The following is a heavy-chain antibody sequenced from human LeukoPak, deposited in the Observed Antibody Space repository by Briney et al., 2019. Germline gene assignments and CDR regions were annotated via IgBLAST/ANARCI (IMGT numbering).Heavy chain of an antibody. D-gene: IGHD5-12*01. CDR1: GFTFSNYW. V-gene: IGHV3-7*01. Sequence: GGSLRLSCAASGFTFSNYWMSWVRQAPGKGLEWVAHINQDGGEEHYMDSVKARFIISRDNAKNSLSLQMDSLRAEDTAVYSSVRDRGVSGYALRDYWGQGTLVPVPS. J-gene: IGHJ4*02. CDR2: INQDGGEE. CDR3: VRDRGVSGYALRDY.